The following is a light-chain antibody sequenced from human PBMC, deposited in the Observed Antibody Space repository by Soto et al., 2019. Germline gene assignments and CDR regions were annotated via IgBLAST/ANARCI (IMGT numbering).Light chain of an antibody. CDR3: QQSYSMYT. CDR2: AAS. J-gene: IGKJ2*01. V-gene: IGKV1-39*01. CDR1: QSISSY. Sequence: DLQMTQSPSSLSASVGDRVTITCRASQSISSYLNWYQQKPGKAPKLLIYAASSLQSGVPSRFSVSGSGTEFTLTISSLEPEDFATYYCQQSYSMYTCGQGTKLEIK.